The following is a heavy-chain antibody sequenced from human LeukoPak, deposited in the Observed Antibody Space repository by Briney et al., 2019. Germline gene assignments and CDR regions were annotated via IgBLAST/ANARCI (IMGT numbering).Heavy chain of an antibody. J-gene: IGHJ4*02. V-gene: IGHV3-23*01. CDR1: GFTFSSYG. D-gene: IGHD3-3*01. CDR3: AKNDFWSGPFDY. CDR2: ISGSGGST. Sequence: PGGSLRLSCAASGFTFSSYGMHWVRQAPGKGLEWVSAISGSGGSTYYADSVKGRFTISRDNSKNTLYLQMNSLRAEDTAVYYCAKNDFWSGPFDYWGQGTLVTVSS.